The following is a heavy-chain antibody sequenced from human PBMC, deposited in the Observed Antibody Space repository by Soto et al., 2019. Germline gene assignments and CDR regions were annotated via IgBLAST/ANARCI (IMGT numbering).Heavy chain of an antibody. D-gene: IGHD4-17*01. CDR3: AKDMGPYGDFAGIDY. J-gene: IGHJ4*02. CDR2: ISYNSVSI. CDR1: GFTFDDYA. V-gene: IGHV3-9*01. Sequence: GGSLRLSCAVSGFTFDDYAMHWVRQAPGKGLEWVAGISYNSVSIGYAGSVKGRFTISRDIAKHSLYLEMSSLRAEDTALYYCAKDMGPYGDFAGIDYWGQGTLVTVSS.